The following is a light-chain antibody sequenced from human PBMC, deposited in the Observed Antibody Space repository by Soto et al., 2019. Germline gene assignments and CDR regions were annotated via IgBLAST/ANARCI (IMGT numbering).Light chain of an antibody. J-gene: IGKJ2*03. CDR2: GAS. CDR1: QSVSSN. CDR3: LQHYNTPPYS. Sequence: EIVMTQSPATLSVSPGERATLSCRASQSVSSNLAWYQQKPGQAPRLLIYGASTRATGIPARFSGSGSGTEFTLTISSVQAEDVAVYYCLQHYNTPPYSFGQGTKLEIK. V-gene: IGKV3-15*01.